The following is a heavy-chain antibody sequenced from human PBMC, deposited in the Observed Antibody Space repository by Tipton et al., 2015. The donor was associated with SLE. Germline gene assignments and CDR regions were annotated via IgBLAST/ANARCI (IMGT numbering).Heavy chain of an antibody. CDR1: GGSITSGEYY. J-gene: IGHJ6*02. V-gene: IGHV4-31*03. CDR3: ARGSPRRMDV. Sequence: GLVKPSQTLSLTCTVSGGSITSGEYYWSWIRQHPGKGLEWIGHIHYSGSVFYNPSLRSRVTISEDTSNNQVSLQLTSVTDADTAVYYCARGSPRRMDVWGQGTTVTVSS. CDR2: IHYSGSV.